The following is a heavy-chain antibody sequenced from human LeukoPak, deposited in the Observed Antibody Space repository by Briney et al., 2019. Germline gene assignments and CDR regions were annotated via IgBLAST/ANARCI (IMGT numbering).Heavy chain of an antibody. J-gene: IGHJ4*02. Sequence: SETLSLTCSVSGDSMTNYYWSWIRQPPGMGLEWIGYISYSGSTNYNPSLKSRVTISIDTSKNQFSLRLSSVTAADTAVYYCASAPHVNYFDFWGQGALVTVSS. V-gene: IGHV4-59*08. D-gene: IGHD2/OR15-2a*01. CDR3: ASAPHVNYFDF. CDR1: GDSMTNYY. CDR2: ISYSGST.